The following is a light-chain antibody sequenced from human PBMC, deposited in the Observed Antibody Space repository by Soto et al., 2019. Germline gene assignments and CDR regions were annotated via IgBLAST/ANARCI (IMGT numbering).Light chain of an antibody. Sequence: QSVLTQPRSVSGSPGQSVTISCTGSSSDVGGYNYVSWYQHHPGKAPRVLISDVSKRPSGVPDRFSGSKSGNTASLTISGLQGEDEADYYCSSYAGIYTYVFGTGTKLTVL. V-gene: IGLV2-11*01. CDR1: SSDVGGYNY. CDR3: SSYAGIYTYV. J-gene: IGLJ1*01. CDR2: DVS.